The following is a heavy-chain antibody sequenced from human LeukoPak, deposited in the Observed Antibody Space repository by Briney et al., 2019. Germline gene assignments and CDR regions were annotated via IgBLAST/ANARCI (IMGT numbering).Heavy chain of an antibody. D-gene: IGHD1-26*01. CDR1: GYTFTSYY. J-gene: IGHJ3*02. Sequence: ASVKVSCKASGYTFTSYYMHWVRQAPGQGLEWMGIINPSGGSTSYAQKYQGRVTMTRDTSTSTVYMELSSLRSEDTAVYYCARSRVGDAFDIWGQGTMVTVSS. CDR3: ARSRVGDAFDI. V-gene: IGHV1-46*01. CDR2: INPSGGST.